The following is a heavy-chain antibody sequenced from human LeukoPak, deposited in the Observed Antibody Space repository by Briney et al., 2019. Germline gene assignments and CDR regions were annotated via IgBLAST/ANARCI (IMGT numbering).Heavy chain of an antibody. CDR2: IIPILGIA. Sequence: ASVKVSCKASGGTFSSYAISWVRQAPGQGLEWMGRIIPILGIANYAQKFQGRVTITADKSTSTAYMELSSLRSEDTAVYYCARDLKYYYDSSGTPDAFDIWGQGTMVTVSS. V-gene: IGHV1-69*04. CDR3: ARDLKYYYDSSGTPDAFDI. D-gene: IGHD3-22*01. CDR1: GGTFSSYA. J-gene: IGHJ3*02.